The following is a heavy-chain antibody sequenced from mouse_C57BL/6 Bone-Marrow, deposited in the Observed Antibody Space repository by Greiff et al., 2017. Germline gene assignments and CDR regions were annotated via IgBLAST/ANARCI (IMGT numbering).Heavy chain of an antibody. CDR3: ARCNGYYPYYYGMDY. Sequence: VQLVESGAELVRPGASVKLSCKASGYTFTDYYINWVKQRPGQGLEWIARIYPGSGNTYYNEKFKGKATLTAEKSSSTAYMQLSSLTSEDSAVYFCARCNGYYPYYYGMDYWGQGTSVTVSS. CDR1: GYTFTDYY. V-gene: IGHV1-76*01. CDR2: IYPGSGNT. D-gene: IGHD2-3*01. J-gene: IGHJ4*01.